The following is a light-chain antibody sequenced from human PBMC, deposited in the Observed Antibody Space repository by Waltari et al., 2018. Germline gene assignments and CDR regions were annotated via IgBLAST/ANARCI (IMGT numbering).Light chain of an antibody. V-gene: IGLV2-23*03. CDR1: GSDAGTYNL. CDR2: EGT. CDR3: YSYAGDINVGV. J-gene: IGLJ1*01. Sequence: QSALTQPASVSGSPGQSITISCTETGSDAGTYNLVSWYQHHPGKAPNLLIYEGTKRPSGASDRFSASKSGNTASLTISGLQAEDEADYYCYSYAGDINVGVFGSGTRVTVL.